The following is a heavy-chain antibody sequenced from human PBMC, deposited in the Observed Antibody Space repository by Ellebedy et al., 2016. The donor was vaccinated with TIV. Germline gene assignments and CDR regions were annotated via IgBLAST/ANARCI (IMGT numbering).Heavy chain of an antibody. D-gene: IGHD2/OR15-2a*01. CDR2: ISPYSGNT. V-gene: IGHV1-18*01. J-gene: IGHJ5*02. CDR3: ARGFYEKFDP. CDR1: GYNFLNYG. Sequence: ASVKVSCKASGYNFLNYGVSWVRQAPGQGLEFMGWISPYSGNTKYPQRLQGRVTMTTEISTTTAYMELRSLRSDDTAVYYCARGFYEKFDPWGQGTLVIVSS.